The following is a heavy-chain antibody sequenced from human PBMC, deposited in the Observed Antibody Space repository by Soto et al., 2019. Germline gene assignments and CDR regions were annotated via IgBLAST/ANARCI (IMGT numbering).Heavy chain of an antibody. CDR3: ARAGDIVMGTHELGAFDI. Sequence: GGSLRLSCAASVFIFSNYGMHWFRQASVKGLEWVAVIWYYGTNKYYADSVKGRFTISRDNSKNALYLQMNSLRADDMAVYYCARAGDIVMGTHELGAFDIWGQGTVVTLSS. J-gene: IGHJ3*02. V-gene: IGHV3-33*01. CDR1: VFIFSNYG. CDR2: IWYYGTNK. D-gene: IGHD5-18*01.